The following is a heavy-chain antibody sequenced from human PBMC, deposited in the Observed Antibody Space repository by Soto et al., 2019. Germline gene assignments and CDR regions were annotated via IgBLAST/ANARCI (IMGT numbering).Heavy chain of an antibody. CDR3: ARAPPGPAPRWGV. Sequence: RSETLSLTCTVSGGSISSGGYSWSWIRQTPGKGLEWIGYIYPTGSTYYNPSLKNRATLSINTSQNQFSLQLTSVTAADTAVYYCARAPPGPAPRWGVWGQGTTVTVSS. CDR1: GGSISSGGYS. D-gene: IGHD3-16*01. CDR2: IYPTGST. J-gene: IGHJ6*02. V-gene: IGHV4-30-2*01.